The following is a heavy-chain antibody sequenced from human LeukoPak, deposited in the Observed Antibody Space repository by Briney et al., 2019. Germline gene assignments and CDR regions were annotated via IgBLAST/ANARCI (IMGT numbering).Heavy chain of an antibody. CDR3: ARSRDVGEDY. V-gene: IGHV1-2*02. CDR2: INPITGDT. J-gene: IGHJ4*02. Sequence: EASVKVSCKASGYTFTVNYIHWVRQAPGQGLEWMGWINPITGDTNYAQNFHGRVTMTRDTSISTAYMELSRLTSDDTAVYYCARSRDVGEDYWGQGTLVTVSS. CDR1: GYTFTVNY. D-gene: IGHD3-16*01.